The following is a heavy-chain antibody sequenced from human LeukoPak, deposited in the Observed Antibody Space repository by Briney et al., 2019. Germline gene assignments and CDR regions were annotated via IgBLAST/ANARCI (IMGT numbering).Heavy chain of an antibody. Sequence: GGSLRLSCAASGFTFSSYAMSWVCQAPGKGLEWVSAISGSGGSTYYADSVKGRFTISRDNSKNTLYLQMNSLRAEDTAVYYCAKSRSDCSSTSCSGFDYWGQGTLVTVSS. D-gene: IGHD2-2*01. CDR2: ISGSGGST. CDR1: GFTFSSYA. CDR3: AKSRSDCSSTSCSGFDY. V-gene: IGHV3-23*01. J-gene: IGHJ4*02.